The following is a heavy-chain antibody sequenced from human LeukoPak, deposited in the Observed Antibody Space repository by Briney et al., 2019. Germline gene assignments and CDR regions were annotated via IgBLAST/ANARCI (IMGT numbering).Heavy chain of an antibody. V-gene: IGHV1-8*01. CDR1: GYTFTSYD. CDR3: ARDGIVVVPAAHTTYYYMDV. D-gene: IGHD2-2*01. Sequence: ASVKVSCKASGYTFTSYDINWVRQATGQGLEWMGWMNPNSGNTGYAQKFQGRVTMTRNTSISTAYMELSSLRSEDTAVYYCARDGIVVVPAAHTTYYYMDVWGKGTTVTVSS. CDR2: MNPNSGNT. J-gene: IGHJ6*03.